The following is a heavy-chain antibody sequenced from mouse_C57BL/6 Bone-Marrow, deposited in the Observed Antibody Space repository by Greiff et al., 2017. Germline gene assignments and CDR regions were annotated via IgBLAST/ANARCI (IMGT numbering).Heavy chain of an antibody. CDR2: ISDGGSYT. D-gene: IGHD2-4*01. V-gene: IGHV5-4*01. CDR3: ARDDYDAWFAY. Sequence: EVKLVESGGGLVKPGGSLKLSCAASGFTFSSYAMSWVRLTPEKRLEWVATISDGGSYTYYPDNVKGRFTISRDNAKNNLYLQMSHLKSEDTAMYYCARDDYDAWFAYWGQGTLVTVSA. CDR1: GFTFSSYA. J-gene: IGHJ3*01.